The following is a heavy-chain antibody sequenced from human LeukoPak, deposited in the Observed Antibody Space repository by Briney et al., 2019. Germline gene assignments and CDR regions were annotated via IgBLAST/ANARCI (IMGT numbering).Heavy chain of an antibody. CDR1: GGSISTYY. D-gene: IGHD3-10*01. Sequence: SETLSLTCTMSGGSISGGSISTYYWTWIRQPPGKGLEWIGRIYTSGSTNYNPSLKSRVTMSVDTSKNQFSLKLSSVTAADTAVYYCARVSLVRGAPDYYFDYWGQGTLVTVSS. J-gene: IGHJ4*02. V-gene: IGHV4-4*07. CDR2: IYTSGST. CDR3: ARVSLVRGAPDYYFDY.